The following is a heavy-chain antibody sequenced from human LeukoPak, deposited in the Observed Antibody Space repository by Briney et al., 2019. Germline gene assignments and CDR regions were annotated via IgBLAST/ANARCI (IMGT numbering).Heavy chain of an antibody. Sequence: PGGSLRLSCAASGVTFSSYGMHWVRQAPGKGLEWVAFIRWDGIIKYYADSVKGRFTISRDTSKNTLYLQMNSLRAEDTAVYYCARSKSYDSSGYYFDYWGQGTLVTVSS. CDR2: IRWDGIIK. V-gene: IGHV3-30*02. D-gene: IGHD3-22*01. CDR1: GVTFSSYG. CDR3: ARSKSYDSSGYYFDY. J-gene: IGHJ4*02.